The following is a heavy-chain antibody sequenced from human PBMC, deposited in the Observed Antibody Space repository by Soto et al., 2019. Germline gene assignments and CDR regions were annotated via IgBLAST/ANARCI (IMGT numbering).Heavy chain of an antibody. D-gene: IGHD6-13*01. CDR1: GFTFSNAW. J-gene: IGHJ4*02. V-gene: IGHV3-15*01. CDR3: TRGPRATSAGTSAH. Sequence: GGSLRLSCAASGFTFSNAWMNWVRQAPGQGLEWIGRIKKRADGGTADHATPVKGRFTISRDNAKDTLYLQMNDLRAEDSALYHCTRGPRATSAGTSAHWGQGTLVTVSS. CDR2: IKKRADGGTA.